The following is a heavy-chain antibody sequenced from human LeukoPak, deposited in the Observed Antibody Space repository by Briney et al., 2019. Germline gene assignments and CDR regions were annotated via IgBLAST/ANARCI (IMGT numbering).Heavy chain of an antibody. J-gene: IGHJ4*02. CDR3: ATQRAYYDFWSGYFG. D-gene: IGHD3-3*01. Sequence: GGSLRLSCAASGFTFISYSMNWVRQAPGKGLEWVSSISSSTSYIYYADSVKGRFTISRDNSKNTLYLQMNSLRAEDTAVYYCATQRAYYDFWSGYFGWGQGTLVTVSS. CDR1: GFTFISYS. V-gene: IGHV3-21*04. CDR2: ISSSTSYI.